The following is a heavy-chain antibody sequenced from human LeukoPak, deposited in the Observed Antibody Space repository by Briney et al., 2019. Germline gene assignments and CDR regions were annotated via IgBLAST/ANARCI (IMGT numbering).Heavy chain of an antibody. CDR2: IIPILGIA. V-gene: IGHV1-69*04. J-gene: IGHJ5*02. CDR3: ARVAPPFGYASRSYYNEWDWFDP. D-gene: IGHD3-10*01. CDR1: GGTFSSYA. Sequence: SVKVSCKASGGTFSSYAISWVRQAPGQGLEWMGRIIPILGIANYAQKFQGRVTITADKSTSTAYMELSSLRSEDTAVYYCARVAPPFGYASRSYYNEWDWFDPWGQGTLVTASS.